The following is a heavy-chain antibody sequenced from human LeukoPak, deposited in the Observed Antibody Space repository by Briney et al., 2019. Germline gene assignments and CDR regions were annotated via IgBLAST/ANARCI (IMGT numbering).Heavy chain of an antibody. D-gene: IGHD3-10*02. J-gene: IGHJ5*02. Sequence: GGSLRLSCAASGFTFSNYYMTWIRQAPGKGQEWDSFIGTSGSPIFYADSVKGRFTMSRDNARNSLYLQMNSVRAEDSAVYYCARKRPNYVDAWGQGTLVTVSS. V-gene: IGHV3-11*04. CDR1: GFTFSNYY. CDR2: IGTSGSPI. CDR3: ARKRPNYVDA.